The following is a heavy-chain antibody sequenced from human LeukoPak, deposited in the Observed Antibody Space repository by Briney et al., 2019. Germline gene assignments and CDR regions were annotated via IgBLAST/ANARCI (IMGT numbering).Heavy chain of an antibody. CDR3: ARLFYDHLWGTYRNGWDYFDY. J-gene: IGHJ4*02. CDR2: ISYSVIS. Sequence: WVRQPPGKGLEWIGTISYSVISHYNPSLKSRVTISVETSKTHFSLRLSSVTAADTAVYYCARLFYDHLWGTYRNGWDYFDYWGLGTLVTVSS. D-gene: IGHD3-16*02. V-gene: IGHV4-39*02.